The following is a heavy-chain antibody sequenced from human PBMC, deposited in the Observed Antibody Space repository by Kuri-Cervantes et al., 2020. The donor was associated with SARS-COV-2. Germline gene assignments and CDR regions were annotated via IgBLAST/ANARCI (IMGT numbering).Heavy chain of an antibody. CDR1: GFTFSSYW. CDR3: VRDGDHWNFDY. V-gene: IGHV3-74*03. D-gene: IGHD1-1*01. Sequence: GESLKISCAVSGFTFSSYWMHWVRQVPGKGLVWVSRINTDGRSTKYADSVKGRFTISRDNAKSTLYLQMITLRAEDTAVYYCVRDGDHWNFDYWGQGTLVTVSS. J-gene: IGHJ4*02. CDR2: INTDGRST.